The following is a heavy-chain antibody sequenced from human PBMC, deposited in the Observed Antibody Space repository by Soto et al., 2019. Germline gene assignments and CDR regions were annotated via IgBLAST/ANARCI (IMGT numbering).Heavy chain of an antibody. CDR2: IWYDGSNK. J-gene: IGHJ1*01. Sequence: GSLRLSCAASGSTFSNYAMYWVRQAPGKGLEWVAVIWYDGSNKYYADSVKGRFTISRDNSKNTLYLQMNSLRAEDTAVYYCARAWLMVRGAILPQAAYWGQGTLVTVSS. V-gene: IGHV3-33*08. CDR3: ARAWLMVRGAILPQAAY. D-gene: IGHD3-10*01. CDR1: GSTFSNYA.